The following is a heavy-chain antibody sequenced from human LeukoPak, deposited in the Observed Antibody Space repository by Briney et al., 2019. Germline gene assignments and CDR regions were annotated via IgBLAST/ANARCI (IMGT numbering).Heavy chain of an antibody. V-gene: IGHV3-30*18. Sequence: GRSLRLSCAASGFTFSSYGMHWVRQAPGKGLEWVAVISYDGSNKYYADSVKGRFTISRDNSKNTLYLQMNSLRAEDTAVYYCVKDQDIVVVPAAADIGMDVWGQGTTVTVSS. D-gene: IGHD2-2*01. CDR3: VKDQDIVVVPAAADIGMDV. CDR1: GFTFSSYG. J-gene: IGHJ6*02. CDR2: ISYDGSNK.